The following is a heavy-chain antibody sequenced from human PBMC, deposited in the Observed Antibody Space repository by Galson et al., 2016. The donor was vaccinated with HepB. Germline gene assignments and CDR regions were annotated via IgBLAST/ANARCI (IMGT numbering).Heavy chain of an antibody. Sequence: SLRLSCAASGFTFSNYAMSWVRQAPRKGLEWVSSISGSGDTIYDADAVRGRFTISRDNSRNTLSLQMESLRAEDSAIYYCAKGNIVQVPAAPYAWGQGALVTVSS. J-gene: IGHJ5*02. D-gene: IGHD2-2*01. CDR1: GFTFSNYA. CDR3: AKGNIVQVPAAPYA. V-gene: IGHV3-23*01. CDR2: ISGSGDTI.